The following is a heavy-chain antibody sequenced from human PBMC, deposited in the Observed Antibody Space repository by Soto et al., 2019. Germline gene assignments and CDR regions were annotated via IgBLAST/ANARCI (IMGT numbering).Heavy chain of an antibody. J-gene: IGHJ6*02. CDR1: GFSFGGYS. CDR3: ARVGYSSSWWDYYYYYGMDV. V-gene: IGHV3-21*01. D-gene: IGHD6-13*01. Sequence: PGGSLRLSCAASGFSFGGYSMSWVRQAPGKGLEWVSSISSANAYIYYADSVKGRFTISRDNSKNTLYLQMNSLRAEDTAVYYCARVGYSSSWWDYYYYYGMDVWGQGTTVTVSS. CDR2: ISSANAYI.